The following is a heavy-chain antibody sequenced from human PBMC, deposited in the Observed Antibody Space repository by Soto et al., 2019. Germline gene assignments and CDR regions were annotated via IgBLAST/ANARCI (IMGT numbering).Heavy chain of an antibody. D-gene: IGHD6-19*01. CDR1: SASIISEQR. Sequence: QMQLQESGPGLVKPSETLSLTCAVSSASIISEQRWSWVRQPPGKGLEWIGEIHHSGSTNNNPSLRSRVTMSAAKSKNQFSLNLNSVPAADTAVYYCARSFGWYAIDQWGQGTLVIVSS. CDR2: IHHSGST. J-gene: IGHJ4*02. V-gene: IGHV4-4*02. CDR3: ARSFGWYAIDQ.